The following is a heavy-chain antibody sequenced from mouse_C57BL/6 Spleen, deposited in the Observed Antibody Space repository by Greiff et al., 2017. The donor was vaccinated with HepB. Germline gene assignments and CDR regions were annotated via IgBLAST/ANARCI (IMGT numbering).Heavy chain of an antibody. Sequence: EAQLQQSGPELVKPGASVKIPCKASGYTFTDYNMDWVKQSHGKSLEWIGDINPNNGGTIYNQKFKGKATLTVDKSSSTAYMELRSLTSEDTAVYYCARSNYGYYYAMDYWGQGTSVTVSS. J-gene: IGHJ4*01. D-gene: IGHD2-5*01. CDR3: ARSNYGYYYAMDY. CDR1: GYTFTDYN. CDR2: INPNNGGT. V-gene: IGHV1-18*01.